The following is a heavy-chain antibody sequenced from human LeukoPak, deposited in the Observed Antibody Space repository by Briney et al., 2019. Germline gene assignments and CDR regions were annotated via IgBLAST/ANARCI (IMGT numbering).Heavy chain of an antibody. D-gene: IGHD1-26*01. CDR1: GFTFSSYW. CDR2: ISSGSSTI. Sequence: GGSLRLSCAASGFTFSSYWMSWVRQAPGKGLEWVSYISSGSSTIYYADSVKGRFTVSRDNAKNSLYLQMKSLRAEDTAVYYCARDRYIVGAADAFDIWGQGTMVTVSS. V-gene: IGHV3-48*01. CDR3: ARDRYIVGAADAFDI. J-gene: IGHJ3*02.